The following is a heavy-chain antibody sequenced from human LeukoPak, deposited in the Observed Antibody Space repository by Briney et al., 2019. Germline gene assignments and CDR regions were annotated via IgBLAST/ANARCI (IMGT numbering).Heavy chain of an antibody. CDR2: ISRTTNTI. CDR1: GFTFSTYS. V-gene: IGHV3-48*02. Sequence: GGSLRLSCAASGFTFSTYSMTWVRQAPGKGLEWVSYISRTTNTIYYADSVKGRFTVSRDNAKNSLYLQMNILRDEDTAVYYCARGHVTVTTDFDYWGQGTLVTVSS. D-gene: IGHD4-17*01. J-gene: IGHJ4*02. CDR3: ARGHVTVTTDFDY.